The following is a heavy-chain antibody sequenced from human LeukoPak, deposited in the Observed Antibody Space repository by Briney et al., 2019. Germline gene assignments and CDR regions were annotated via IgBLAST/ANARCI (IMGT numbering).Heavy chain of an antibody. Sequence: TSETLSLTCAVSGGSISSGGYSWSWIRQPPGKGLEWIGYIYHSGSTYYNPSLKSRVTISVDRSKNQFSLKLSSVTAADTAVYYCARVLNDYGDYALDYWGQGTLVTVSP. CDR2: IYHSGST. V-gene: IGHV4-30-2*01. CDR1: GGSISSGGYS. D-gene: IGHD4-17*01. J-gene: IGHJ4*02. CDR3: ARVLNDYGDYALDY.